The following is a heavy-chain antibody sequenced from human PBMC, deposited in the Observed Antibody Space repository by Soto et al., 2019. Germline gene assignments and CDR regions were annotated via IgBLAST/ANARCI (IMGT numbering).Heavy chain of an antibody. J-gene: IGHJ3*02. D-gene: IGHD3-10*01. V-gene: IGHV1-69*13. Sequence: ASVKVSCKASGGTFSSYAISWVRQAPGQGLEWMGGIIPIFGTANYAQKFQGRVTITADESASTAYMELSSLRSEDTAVYYCATSIYPPGAFDIWGQGTMVPVSS. CDR1: GGTFSSYA. CDR2: IIPIFGTA. CDR3: ATSIYPPGAFDI.